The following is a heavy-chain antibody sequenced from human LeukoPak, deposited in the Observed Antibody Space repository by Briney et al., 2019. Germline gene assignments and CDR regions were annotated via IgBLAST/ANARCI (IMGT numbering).Heavy chain of an antibody. CDR1: GFTVSSNY. J-gene: IGHJ4*02. Sequence: GGSLRLPCAASGFTVSSNYMNWVRQAPGKGLEWVSVIYGGGNIYYADSVKGRFTISRDNSKNTLYLQMNSLRAEDTAVYYCARGAGYNYPYYFDYWGQGTLVTVSS. CDR2: IYGGGNI. V-gene: IGHV3-53*01. CDR3: ARGAGYNYPYYFDY. D-gene: IGHD5-24*01.